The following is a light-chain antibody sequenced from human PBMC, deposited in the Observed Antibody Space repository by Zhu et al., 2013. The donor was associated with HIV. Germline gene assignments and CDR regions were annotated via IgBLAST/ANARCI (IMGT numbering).Light chain of an antibody. CDR3: QQYSSHGT. Sequence: DIQMTQSPSTLSASVGDRVTITCRASQSVGNWLAWFQQKPGRAPKLLIYKASTLVSGVPSRFSGSGSGTEFTLTISSLQPDDFGSYYCQQYSSHGTFGQGTKVEIK. CDR2: KAS. J-gene: IGKJ1*01. V-gene: IGKV1-5*03. CDR1: QSVGNW.